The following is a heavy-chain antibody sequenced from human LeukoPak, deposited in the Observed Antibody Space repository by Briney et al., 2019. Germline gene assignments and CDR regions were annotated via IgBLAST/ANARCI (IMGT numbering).Heavy chain of an antibody. V-gene: IGHV3-30-3*01. CDR1: GFTFSSYA. CDR2: VSYDGSNK. D-gene: IGHD3-22*01. Sequence: GGSLRLSCAASGFTFSSYAMHWVRQAPGKGLEWVAVVSYDGSNKYYADSVKGRFTISRDNSKNTLYLQMNSLRAEDTAVYYCASDQYYYDSSGYYYDSAGYWGQGTLVTVSS. CDR3: ASDQYYYDSSGYYYDSAGY. J-gene: IGHJ4*02.